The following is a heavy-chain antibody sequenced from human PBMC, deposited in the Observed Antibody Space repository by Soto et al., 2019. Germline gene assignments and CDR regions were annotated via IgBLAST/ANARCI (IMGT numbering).Heavy chain of an antibody. CDR3: ARDWGAPYCSGGSCYYYGMDV. Sequence: EVQLVESGGGLVQPGGSLRLSCAASGFTFSSYWMHWVRQAPGKGLVWVSRINSDGSSTSYADSVKGRFTISRDNAKNPLYLQMNSLRAEDTAVYYCARDWGAPYCSGGSCYYYGMDVWGQGTTVTVSS. V-gene: IGHV3-74*01. CDR2: INSDGSST. CDR1: GFTFSSYW. D-gene: IGHD2-15*01. J-gene: IGHJ6*02.